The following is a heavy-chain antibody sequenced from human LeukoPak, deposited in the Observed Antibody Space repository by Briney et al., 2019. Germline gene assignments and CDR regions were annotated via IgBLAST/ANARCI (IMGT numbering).Heavy chain of an antibody. CDR2: IYTSGST. V-gene: IGHV4-4*07. J-gene: IGHJ4*02. CDR1: GGSISSYY. D-gene: IGHD3-10*01. CDR3: TRHQPSPRGSGSYYNRGKYYFDY. Sequence: SETLSLTCTVSGGSISSYYWSWIRQPAGKGLEWIGRIYTSGSTNYNPSLKSRVTISVDTSKNQFSLKLSSVTAADTAVYYCTRHQPSPRGSGSYYNRGKYYFDYWGQGTLVTVSS.